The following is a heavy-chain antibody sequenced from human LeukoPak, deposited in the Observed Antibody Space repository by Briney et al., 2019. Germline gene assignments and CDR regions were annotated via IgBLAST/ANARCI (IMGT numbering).Heavy chain of an antibody. V-gene: IGHV5-51*01. CDR3: ARHPYYYDSSGYKFDY. J-gene: IGHJ4*02. D-gene: IGHD3-22*01. Sequence: GEPLKISCKGSGYSFTSYWIAWMRQAIPGKGLEWMGIIYPGDSHTRYSPSFQGQVTISADKPISTAYLQWSSLKASDTAMYYCARHPYYYDSSGYKFDYWGQGTLVPVSS. CDR1: GYSFTSYW. CDR2: IYPGDSHT.